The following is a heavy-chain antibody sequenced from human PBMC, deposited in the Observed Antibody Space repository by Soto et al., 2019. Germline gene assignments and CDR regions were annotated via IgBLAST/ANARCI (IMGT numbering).Heavy chain of an antibody. D-gene: IGHD3-22*01. J-gene: IGHJ4*02. CDR3: ALRSMSVVPEY. CDR1: GDSISSYX. Sequence: QVQLQESGPGLVKPSETLSLTCAVSGDSISSYXXXWIXQPPGKALESIGYLYYGRSANYNPSLTSRVTMSVDTSTNQCSLTXSSMTXADTAVYYCALRSMSVVPEYWGQGTLVTVSS. CDR2: LYYGRSA. V-gene: IGHV4-59*01.